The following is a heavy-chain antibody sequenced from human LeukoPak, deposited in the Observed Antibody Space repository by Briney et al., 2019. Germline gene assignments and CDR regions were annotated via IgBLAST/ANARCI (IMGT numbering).Heavy chain of an antibody. J-gene: IGHJ5*01. V-gene: IGHV3-23*01. CDR3: AKGSGRYGSGSFSDS. D-gene: IGHD3-10*01. Sequence: PGGSLRLSCAASGFTFSSYAMCWVRQAPGKGLEWVSSISATGVSTYFAASVRGRFTISRDNSKNTQYLQMNSLRAEDTAVYYCAKGSGRYGSGSFSDSWGQGTLVTVSS. CDR1: GFTFSSYA. CDR2: ISATGVST.